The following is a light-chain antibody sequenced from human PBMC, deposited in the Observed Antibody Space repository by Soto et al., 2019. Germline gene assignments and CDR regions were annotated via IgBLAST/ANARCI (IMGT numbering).Light chain of an antibody. Sequence: EVVMTQSPATLSVSPGERATLSCRASETVATNLAWYQQKPGQAPRLLISGASTRAAGISDRFRGSGSGTEFTLTISSLRSEDPAIYYCQQYFEWPPMTFGQGTKVDIK. V-gene: IGKV3-15*01. CDR2: GAS. CDR1: ETVATN. CDR3: QQYFEWPPMT. J-gene: IGKJ1*01.